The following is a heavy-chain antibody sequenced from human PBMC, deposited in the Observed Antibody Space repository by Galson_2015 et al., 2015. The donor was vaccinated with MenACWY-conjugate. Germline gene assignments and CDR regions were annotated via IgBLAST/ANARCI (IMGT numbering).Heavy chain of an antibody. Sequence: SLRLSCAASGFTFRNYAMSWVRQAPGSGPEWVSTISGSGGSTYYADSVKGRFTISRDNSKNTLYLQMNSLRAEDMAIYYCAFQGAAGTGAVDYWGQGTLVIVSS. D-gene: IGHD6-13*01. J-gene: IGHJ4*02. CDR3: AFQGAAGTGAVDY. CDR2: ISGSGGST. V-gene: IGHV3-23*01. CDR1: GFTFRNYA.